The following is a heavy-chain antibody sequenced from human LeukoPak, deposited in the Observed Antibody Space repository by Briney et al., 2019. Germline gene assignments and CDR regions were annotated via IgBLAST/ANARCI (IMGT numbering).Heavy chain of an antibody. CDR2: ISGSGGST. Sequence: GGSLRLSCAASGFTFSSYAMNWVRQAPGKGLEWVSAISGSGGSTYYADSVKGRFTISRDNSKNTLYLQMNSLRAEDTAVYYCARDNGEFVDYMDVWGKGTTVTISS. D-gene: IGHD2-8*01. CDR1: GFTFSSYA. V-gene: IGHV3-23*01. J-gene: IGHJ6*03. CDR3: ARDNGEFVDYMDV.